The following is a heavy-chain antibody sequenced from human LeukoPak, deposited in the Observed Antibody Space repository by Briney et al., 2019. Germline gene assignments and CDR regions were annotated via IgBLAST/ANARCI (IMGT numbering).Heavy chain of an antibody. CDR1: GSSISSYY. CDR3: AGHYYDSSGYFLHYYYYMDV. CDR2: IYYSGST. V-gene: IGHV4-59*01. J-gene: IGHJ6*03. Sequence: SETLSPTCTVSGSSISSYYWSWIRQPPGKGLEWIGYIYYSGSTNYNPSLKSRVTISVDTSKNQFSLKLSSVTAADTAVYYCAGHYYDSSGYFLHYYYYMDVWGKGTTVTVSS. D-gene: IGHD3-22*01.